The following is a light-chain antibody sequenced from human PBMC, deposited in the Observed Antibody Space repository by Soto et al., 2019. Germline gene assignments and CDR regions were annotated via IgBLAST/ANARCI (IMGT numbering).Light chain of an antibody. CDR3: MHITHFHRT. CDR1: ESLVHNDGNTY. Sequence: DFVMTQTPLSSPVTLGQPASISCRSSESLVHNDGNTYVNWLQQRPGQPPRLLIYQISNRCAGVPDRCIASGAGPDFTLTISRGEADDAVFYYCMHITHFHRTVGQGTKVEIK. V-gene: IGKV2-24*01. CDR2: QIS. J-gene: IGKJ1*01.